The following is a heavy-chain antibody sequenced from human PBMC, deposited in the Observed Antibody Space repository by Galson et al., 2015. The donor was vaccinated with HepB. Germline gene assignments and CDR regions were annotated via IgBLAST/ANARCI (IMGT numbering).Heavy chain of an antibody. CDR2: IYYNGDT. CDR3: ARHPGRGSVGYAFDL. V-gene: IGHV4-59*08. J-gene: IGHJ4*02. D-gene: IGHD5-12*01. CDR1: HGSINNYY. Sequence: SETLSLTCSVSHGSINNYYWSWIRQSPGKRLEWIGCIYYNGDTNYNPSLGYRVGMSVDTSINQVSLWLTSVTAADTAVYFCARHPGRGSVGYAFDLWGQGTLVSASA.